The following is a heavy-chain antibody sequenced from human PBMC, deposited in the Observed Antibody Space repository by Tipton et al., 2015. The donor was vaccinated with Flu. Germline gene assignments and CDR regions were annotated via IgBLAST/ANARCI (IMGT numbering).Heavy chain of an antibody. Sequence: SLRLSCAASGFTFSTFWMSWVRQAPGKGLEWVANINQGGGENSYVESVKGRFTISRDNAKNSLYLQMNSLRTEDTAVYYCASLWGSGSYSRYAFDFWGQGTVVTVSS. CDR1: GFTFSTFW. CDR2: INQGGGEN. D-gene: IGHD1-26*01. CDR3: ASLWGSGSYSRYAFDF. J-gene: IGHJ3*01. V-gene: IGHV3-7*01.